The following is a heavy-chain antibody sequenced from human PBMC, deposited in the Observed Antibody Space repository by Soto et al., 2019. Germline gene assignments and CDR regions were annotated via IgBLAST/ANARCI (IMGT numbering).Heavy chain of an antibody. J-gene: IGHJ6*03. V-gene: IGHV3-64*01. CDR1: GFTFSSYA. Sequence: GESLKISCAASGFTFSSYAMHWVRQAPGKGLEYVSAISSNGGSTYYANSVKGRFTISRDNSKNTLYLQMGSLRAEDMAVYYCARDRVKGSSSSTEYYYYYMDVWGKGTTVTVSS. D-gene: IGHD6-6*01. CDR3: ARDRVKGSSSSTEYYYYYMDV. CDR2: ISSNGGST.